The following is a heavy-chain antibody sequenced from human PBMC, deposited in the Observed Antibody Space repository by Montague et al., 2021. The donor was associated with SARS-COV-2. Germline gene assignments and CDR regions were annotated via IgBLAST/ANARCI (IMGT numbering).Heavy chain of an antibody. V-gene: IGHV3-33*01. D-gene: IGHD3-16*01. J-gene: IGHJ4*02. Sequence: SLRLSCAASGFTFSSYGMHWVRQAPGKGLEWVAVIWYDGSNKYYADSVKGRFTISRDNSKNTLYLQMNSLRAEDMAVYYCARDLFWGTDSGTQQRRDYWGQGTLVTVSS. CDR2: IWYDGSNK. CDR3: ARDLFWGTDSGTQQRRDY. CDR1: GFTFSSYG.